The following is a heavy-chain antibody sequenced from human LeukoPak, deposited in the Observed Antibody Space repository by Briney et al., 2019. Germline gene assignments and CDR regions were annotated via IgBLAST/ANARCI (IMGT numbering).Heavy chain of an antibody. J-gene: IGHJ3*02. D-gene: IGHD3-10*01. CDR2: IKQDGSEK. Sequence: PGGSLRLSCAASGFTFSSYWMSWVRQAPGKGLEWVANIKQDGSEKYYVDSVKGRFTISRDNAKNSLYLQMNSLRAKDTAVYYCARDRLEGSGSYFKPDAFDIWGQGTMVTVSS. V-gene: IGHV3-7*01. CDR1: GFTFSSYW. CDR3: ARDRLEGSGSYFKPDAFDI.